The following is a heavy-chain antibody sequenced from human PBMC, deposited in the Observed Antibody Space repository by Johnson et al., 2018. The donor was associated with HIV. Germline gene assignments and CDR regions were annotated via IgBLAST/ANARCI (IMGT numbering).Heavy chain of an antibody. CDR3: ARDQGELRRTHAFDI. Sequence: QVHLVESGGGVVQPGMSLRLSYADSGFTFSRENMHWVRQAPGKGLEWVAVISYDGSNKFYADSVKGRFTISRDNSKNTLYLQMNSLRHEDTAVYYCARDQGELRRTHAFDIWGQGTMVTVSS. J-gene: IGHJ3*02. CDR1: GFTFSREN. V-gene: IGHV3-30*03. CDR2: ISYDGSNK. D-gene: IGHD1-14*01.